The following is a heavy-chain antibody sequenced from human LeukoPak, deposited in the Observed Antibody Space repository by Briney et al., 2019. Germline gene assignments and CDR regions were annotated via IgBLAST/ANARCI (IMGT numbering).Heavy chain of an antibody. V-gene: IGHV1-18*01. CDR2: ISAHNGNT. CDR1: GYAFTSYG. D-gene: IGHD2-21*02. Sequence: ASVKVSCKASGYAFTSYGISWVRQAPGQGLEWMGWISAHNGNTNYAQKLQGRVTMTTDTSTSTAYMELRSLRSDDTAVYYCAIQGWAYCGGDCYFYYYYGMDVWGQGTTVTVSS. J-gene: IGHJ6*02. CDR3: AIQGWAYCGGDCYFYYYYGMDV.